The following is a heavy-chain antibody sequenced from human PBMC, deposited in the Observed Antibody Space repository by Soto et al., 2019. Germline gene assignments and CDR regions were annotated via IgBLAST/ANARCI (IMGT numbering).Heavy chain of an antibody. CDR2: ISSSSSYI. V-gene: IGHV3-21*01. Sequence: GGSLRLSCAASGFTFISYSMNWVRQAPWKGLEWVSSISSSSSYIYYADSVKGRFTISRDNAKNSLYLQMNSLRAEDTAVYYCARDQPGYSYGYGLGYWGQGTLVTSPQ. CDR3: ARDQPGYSYGYGLGY. J-gene: IGHJ4*02. D-gene: IGHD5-18*01. CDR1: GFTFISYS.